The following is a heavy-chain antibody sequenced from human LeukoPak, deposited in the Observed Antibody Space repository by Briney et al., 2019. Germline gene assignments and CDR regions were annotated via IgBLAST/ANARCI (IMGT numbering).Heavy chain of an antibody. CDR2: ISYSGST. CDR1: GGSISSSSYY. V-gene: IGHV4-39*01. CDR3: ARSRPPRIVVADFDY. Sequence: SETLSLTCTGSGGSISSSSYYWGWIRQPPGKGLEWIGSISYSGSTFHNPSLKSRVTMSVDTSNNQLSLKLSSVTAADTAVYYCARSRPPRIVVADFDYWGQGTLVTVSS. J-gene: IGHJ4*02. D-gene: IGHD6-19*01.